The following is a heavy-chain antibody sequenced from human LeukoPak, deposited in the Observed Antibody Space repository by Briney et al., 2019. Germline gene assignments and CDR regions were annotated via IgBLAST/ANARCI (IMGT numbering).Heavy chain of an antibody. V-gene: IGHV3-23*01. CDR2: ISGSGGST. CDR1: GFTLSSYA. D-gene: IGHD2-15*01. Sequence: GGSLRLSCAASGFTLSSYAMSWVRQAPGKGLEWVSAISGSGGSTYYADSAKGRFTISRDNSKNTLYLQMNSMRAEDTAVYYCAKDRDRCFQHWGQGTLVTVSP. J-gene: IGHJ1*01. CDR3: AKDRDRCFQH.